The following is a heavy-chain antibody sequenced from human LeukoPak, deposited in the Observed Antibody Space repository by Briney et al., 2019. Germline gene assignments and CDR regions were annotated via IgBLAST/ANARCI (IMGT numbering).Heavy chain of an antibody. CDR1: GFTVSNNY. D-gene: IGHD6-13*01. V-gene: IGHV3-66*01. CDR2: IYSGGIT. CDR3: ARGYSSSWTSVDH. J-gene: IGHJ4*02. Sequence: PGGSLRLSCAASGFTVSNNYMSWLRQAPGKGLEWVSVIYSGGITYYADSVKGRFTISRDNSKNTLYLQMNSLSAEDTAVYYCARGYSSSWTSVDHWGQGTLVTVSS.